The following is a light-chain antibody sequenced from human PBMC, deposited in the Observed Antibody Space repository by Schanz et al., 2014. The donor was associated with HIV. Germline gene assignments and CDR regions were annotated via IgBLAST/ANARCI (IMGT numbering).Light chain of an antibody. CDR2: GAS. V-gene: IGKV3-20*01. J-gene: IGKJ1*01. CDR3: QQYAYSPWT. CDR1: QSVTNSY. Sequence: EIVLTQSPGTLSLSPGERATLSCRASQSVTNSYLAWYQQKPGQASRLLIYGASSRATGIPDRFSGSGSGTDFTLTISRLEPEDFAVYYCQQYAYSPWTFGQGTKVEIK.